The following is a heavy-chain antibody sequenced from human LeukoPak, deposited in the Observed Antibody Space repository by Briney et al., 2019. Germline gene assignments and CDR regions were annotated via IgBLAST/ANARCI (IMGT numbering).Heavy chain of an antibody. J-gene: IGHJ3*02. Sequence: PGGSLRLSCAASGFTFDDYAMHWVRQAPGKGLEWVSGISWNSGSIGYADSVKGRFTISRDNSKNTLYLQMSSLRAEDTAVYYCANSPLPAAKAPDAFDIWGQGTMVTVSS. CDR3: ANSPLPAAKAPDAFDI. V-gene: IGHV3-9*01. CDR2: ISWNSGSI. D-gene: IGHD2-2*01. CDR1: GFTFDDYA.